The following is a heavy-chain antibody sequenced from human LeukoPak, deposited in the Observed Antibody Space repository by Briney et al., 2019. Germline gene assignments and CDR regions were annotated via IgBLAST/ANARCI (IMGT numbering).Heavy chain of an antibody. Sequence: GGSLRLSCAASGFTLSNYDMNWVRHAPGKGLEWVSSISTSSRYIYYKDSVRGRFTISRDDAKNSLYLEMNSLRAEDTAVYYCARADCSSSTCYLRRSWFDPWGQGTLVTVSS. D-gene: IGHD2-2*01. J-gene: IGHJ5*02. V-gene: IGHV3-21*01. CDR2: ISTSSRYI. CDR3: ARADCSSSTCYLRRSWFDP. CDR1: GFTLSNYD.